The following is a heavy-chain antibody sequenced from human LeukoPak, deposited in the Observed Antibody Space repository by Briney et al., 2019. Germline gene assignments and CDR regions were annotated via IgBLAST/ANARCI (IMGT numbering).Heavy chain of an antibody. Sequence: GGSLRLSCAASGYSVSDHYMDWVPQAPAKGLVGVGRSEKRVNSYNTYYAASVRGRFTISRDDLKNSLFLQMNSLKTEDTAVYHCVRDRKDYGDPYYFDSWGQGTLVTVSS. D-gene: IGHD4-17*01. CDR3: VRDRKDYGDPYYFDS. J-gene: IGHJ4*02. V-gene: IGHV3-72*01. CDR2: SEKRVNSYNT. CDR1: GYSVSDHY.